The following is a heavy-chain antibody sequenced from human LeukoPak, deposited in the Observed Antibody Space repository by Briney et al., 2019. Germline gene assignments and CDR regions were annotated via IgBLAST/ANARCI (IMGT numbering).Heavy chain of an antibody. V-gene: IGHV4-61*02. CDR1: GGSISSGSYY. Sequence: SETLSLTCTVSGGSISSGSYYWRWIRQPAGKGLEWIGRIYTSGSTNYNPSLKSRVTISVDTSKNQFSLKLSSVTAADTAVYYCARVRFGELRTDYYYYYMDVWGKGTTVTISS. CDR2: IYTSGST. D-gene: IGHD3-10*01. CDR3: ARVRFGELRTDYYYYYMDV. J-gene: IGHJ6*03.